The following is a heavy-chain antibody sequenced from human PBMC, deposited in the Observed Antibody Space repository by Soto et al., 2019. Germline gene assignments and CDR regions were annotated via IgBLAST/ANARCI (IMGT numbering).Heavy chain of an antibody. CDR3: ARGGYDFWSGYQPWPTFDY. V-gene: IGHV4-59*01. CDR2: IYYSGST. CDR1: GGSISSYY. J-gene: IGHJ4*02. D-gene: IGHD3-3*01. Sequence: SETLSLTCTVSGGSISSYYWSWIRQPPGKGLEWIGYIYYSGSTNYNPSLESRVTISVDTSKNQFSLKLSSVTAADTAVYYCARGGYDFWSGYQPWPTFDYWGQGTLVTVSS.